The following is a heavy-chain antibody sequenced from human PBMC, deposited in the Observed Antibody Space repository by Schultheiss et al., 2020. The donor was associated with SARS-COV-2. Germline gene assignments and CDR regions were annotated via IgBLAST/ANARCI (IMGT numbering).Heavy chain of an antibody. V-gene: IGHV3-21*01. CDR3: ARASTLRFLEWLGYYGMDV. J-gene: IGHJ6*02. CDR2: ISSSSSYI. Sequence: GGSLRLSCAAFGFTFSSYSMNWVRQAPGKGLEWVSSISSSSSYIYYADSVKGRFTISRDNAKNSLYLQMNSLRAEDTAVYYCARASTLRFLEWLGYYGMDVWGQGTTVTVSS. CDR1: GFTFSSYS. D-gene: IGHD3-3*01.